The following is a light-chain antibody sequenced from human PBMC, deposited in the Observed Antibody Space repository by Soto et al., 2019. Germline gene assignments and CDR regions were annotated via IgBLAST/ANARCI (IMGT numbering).Light chain of an antibody. V-gene: IGKV3-20*01. Sequence: EIILTQSPSSLSLSKGERATLSCRASQSLSSNFLAWYQQKPGQPPRPLIYDSSTRATGFPDRFSGSGSGTDFTLTIIRLEPEDFAVYYCQQYDISPWTFGQGTKVDNK. CDR3: QQYDISPWT. J-gene: IGKJ1*01. CDR1: QSLSSNF. CDR2: DSS.